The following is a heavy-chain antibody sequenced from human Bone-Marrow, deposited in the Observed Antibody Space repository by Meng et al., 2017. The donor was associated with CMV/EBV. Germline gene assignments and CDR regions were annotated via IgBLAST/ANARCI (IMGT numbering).Heavy chain of an antibody. CDR2: IKQDGSEK. D-gene: IGHD5-18*01. J-gene: IGHJ6*02. V-gene: IGHV3-7*03. CDR1: GFTFSSYW. Sequence: GGSLRLSCAASGFTFSSYWMSWVRQAPGKGLEWVANIKQDGSEKYYVDSVKGRFTISRDNAKNSLYLQMNSLRAEDTALYYCARYRGLGGYSYGRYYYYGMDVWGQGTTVTVSS. CDR3: ARYRGLGGYSYGRYYYYGMDV.